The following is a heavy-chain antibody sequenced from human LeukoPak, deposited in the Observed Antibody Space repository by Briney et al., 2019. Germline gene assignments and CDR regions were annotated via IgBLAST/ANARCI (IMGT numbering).Heavy chain of an antibody. D-gene: IGHD2-15*01. J-gene: IGHJ3*02. Sequence: SETLSLTCAVYGGSFSGYYWSWIRQPPGKGLEWIGEINHSGSTNYNPSLKSRVTISVDTSKNQFSLKLSSVTAADTAVYYCARHRYCSGGSCYSLIAFDIWGQGTMVTVSS. CDR3: ARHRYCSGGSCYSLIAFDI. CDR1: GGSFSGYY. V-gene: IGHV4-34*01. CDR2: INHSGST.